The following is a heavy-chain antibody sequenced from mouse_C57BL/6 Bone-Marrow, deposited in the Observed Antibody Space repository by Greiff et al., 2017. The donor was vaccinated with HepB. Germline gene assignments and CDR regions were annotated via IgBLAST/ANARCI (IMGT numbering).Heavy chain of an antibody. CDR1: GFSFNTYA. CDR2: IRSKSNNYAT. V-gene: IGHV10-1*01. Sequence: EVKVVESGGGLVQPKGSLKLSCAASGFSFNTYAMNWVRQAPGKGLEWVARIRSKSNNYATYYADSVKDRFTIYRDDSESMLYLQMNNLKTEDTAMYYCVRQRKHYAMDYWGQGTSVTVSS. J-gene: IGHJ4*01. CDR3: VRQRKHYAMDY.